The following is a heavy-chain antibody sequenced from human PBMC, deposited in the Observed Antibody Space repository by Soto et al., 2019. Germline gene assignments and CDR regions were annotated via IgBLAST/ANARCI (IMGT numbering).Heavy chain of an antibody. Sequence: QVQLVESGGGVVQPGRSLRLSCAASGFTFSSYGMHWVRQAPGKGLEWVAVISYDGSNKYYADSVKGRFTISRDNSKNTLHLQMNSLRAEDTAVYYCAKGMAVAGPTGDYWGQGTLVTVSS. V-gene: IGHV3-30*18. CDR1: GFTFSSYG. J-gene: IGHJ4*02. CDR3: AKGMAVAGPTGDY. CDR2: ISYDGSNK. D-gene: IGHD6-19*01.